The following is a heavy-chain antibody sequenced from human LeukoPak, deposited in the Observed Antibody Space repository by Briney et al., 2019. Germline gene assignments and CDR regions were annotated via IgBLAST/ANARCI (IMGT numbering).Heavy chain of an antibody. CDR3: VRDRRFPDDVFDI. CDR1: GFSFSSYA. D-gene: IGHD2-21*01. CDR2: ISSRSDGT. V-gene: IGHV3-23*01. J-gene: IGHJ3*02. Sequence: GGSLRLSRAASGFSFSSYAMSWVRQAPGKGLEWVSAISSRSDGTWNVDSVRGRFTISRDNSKDTLYLQMNSLRAEDTALYYCVRDRRFPDDVFDIWGQGTMVTVSS.